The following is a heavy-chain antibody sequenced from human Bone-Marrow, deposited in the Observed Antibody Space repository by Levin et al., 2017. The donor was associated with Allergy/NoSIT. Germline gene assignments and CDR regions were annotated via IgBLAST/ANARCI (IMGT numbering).Heavy chain of an antibody. D-gene: IGHD3-22*01. V-gene: IGHV1-2*02. Sequence: GESLKISCKASGYTFTDYYMNWVRQAPGQGLEWMGWINPNSGGTNYAQKFQGRVTMTRDTSIRTAYMELTRLRSDDTAVYYCARDPDYYDRAFDIWGQGTMVTVSS. CDR1: GYTFTDYY. J-gene: IGHJ3*02. CDR2: INPNSGGT. CDR3: ARDPDYYDRAFDI.